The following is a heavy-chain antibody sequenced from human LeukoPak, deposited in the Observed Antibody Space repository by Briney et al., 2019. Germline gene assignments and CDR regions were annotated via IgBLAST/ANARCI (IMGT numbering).Heavy chain of an antibody. CDR2: IYGRGGS. D-gene: IGHD1-26*01. CDR3: AKGGTYGGGADY. CDR1: GGSISSSSYY. Sequence: SETLSLTCTVSGGSISSSSYYWGWIRQPPGKGLEWIGRIYGRGGSNYNPSLKSRVTISIDKSKNQFSLKMNSMTAPDAAVYYCAKGGTYGGGADYWGQGTLVTVSS. J-gene: IGHJ4*02. V-gene: IGHV4-61*05.